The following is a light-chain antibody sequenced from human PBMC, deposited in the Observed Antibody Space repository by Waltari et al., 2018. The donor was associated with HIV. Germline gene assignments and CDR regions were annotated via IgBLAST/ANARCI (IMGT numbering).Light chain of an antibody. V-gene: IGLV2-23*02. CDR2: EVS. CDR1: SSDVGGYNL. Sequence: QSALTQSASVSGSPGQSITISCTGTSSDVGGYNLVSWYQQHPGKAPKVMIYEVSKRPSGVSNRFSGSKSGNTASLTISGLQAEDEADYYCCSYAGSSTFWVFGGGTKLTVL. CDR3: CSYAGSSTFWV. J-gene: IGLJ3*02.